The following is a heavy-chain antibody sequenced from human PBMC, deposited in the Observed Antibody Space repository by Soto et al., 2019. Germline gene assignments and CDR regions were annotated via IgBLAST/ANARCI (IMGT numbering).Heavy chain of an antibody. J-gene: IGHJ3*02. CDR2: MSLNSGNI. CDR3: AKDIGGEMHAFDI. CDR1: GFGFGGYA. Sequence: PGGSLRLSCVASGFGFGGYAIHWVRQGPGKGLEWVSGMSLNSGNIGYADSVKGRFTISRDNAKNSLYLQMNSLSAEDTALYYCAKDIGGEMHAFDIWGQGTMVTVSS. D-gene: IGHD2-15*01. V-gene: IGHV3-9*01.